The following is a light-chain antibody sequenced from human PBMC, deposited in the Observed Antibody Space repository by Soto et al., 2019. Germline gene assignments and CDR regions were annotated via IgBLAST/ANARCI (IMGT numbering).Light chain of an antibody. J-gene: IGKJ1*01. CDR2: DAS. CDR3: QLSGT. CDR1: QSISSW. Sequence: DIQMTQSPSTLSASVGDRVTITCRASQSISSWLAWYQQKPGKAPKLLNYDASSLESGVPSRFSGSGSGTEFTLTISSLQPHDFATYYCQLSGTFGQGTKVEIK. V-gene: IGKV1-5*01.